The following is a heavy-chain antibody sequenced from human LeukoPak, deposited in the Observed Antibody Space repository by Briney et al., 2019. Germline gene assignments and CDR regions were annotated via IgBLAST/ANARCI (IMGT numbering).Heavy chain of an antibody. CDR3: ARSLPRSVGTGRDILTGLDY. V-gene: IGHV4-31*03. D-gene: IGHD3-9*01. J-gene: IGHJ4*02. CDR1: GGSISSGGYY. Sequence: SETLSLTCTVSGGSISSGGYYWSWIRQHPGKGLEWIGYIYYSGSTYYNPSLKSRVTISVDTSKNQFSLKLSSVTAADTAVYCCARSLPRSVGTGRDILTGLDYWGQGTLVTVSS. CDR2: IYYSGST.